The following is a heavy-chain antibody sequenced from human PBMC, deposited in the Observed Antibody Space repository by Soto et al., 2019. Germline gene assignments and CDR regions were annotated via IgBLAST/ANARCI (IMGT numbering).Heavy chain of an antibody. D-gene: IGHD2-2*01. V-gene: IGHV1-69*02. CDR1: EGTFSNYT. CDR3: SIGTCSAETFDV. Sequence: QVHLVQSGAEVKKPGSSVKVSCKATEGTFSNYTLIWVRQAPGQGLEWMGRIIPMLTVRNSAQKFQDRVTLTADKSTSTAFMELTSLTSDDTAVYYCSIGTCSAETFDVWGQGTMVTVSS. CDR2: IIPMLTVR. J-gene: IGHJ3*01.